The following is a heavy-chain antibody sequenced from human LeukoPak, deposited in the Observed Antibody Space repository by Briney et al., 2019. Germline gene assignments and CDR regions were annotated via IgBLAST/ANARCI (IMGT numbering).Heavy chain of an antibody. CDR1: GFTFSSYA. D-gene: IGHD2-2*01. V-gene: IGHV3-30-3*01. CDR2: ISYDGSNK. J-gene: IGHJ4*02. CDR3: ARDQEPNQLLIPFDY. Sequence: GGSLRLSCAASGFTFSSYAMHWVRQAPGKGLEWVAVISYDGSNKYYADSVKGRFTISRDNSKNTLYLQMNSLRAEDTAVYYCARDQEPNQLLIPFDYWGQGTLVTVSS.